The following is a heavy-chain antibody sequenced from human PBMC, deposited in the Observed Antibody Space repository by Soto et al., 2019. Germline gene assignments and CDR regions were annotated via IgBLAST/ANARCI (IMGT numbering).Heavy chain of an antibody. J-gene: IGHJ3*02. D-gene: IGHD6-19*01. Sequence: GGSLRLSCAASGFIFSSYAMSWVRPAPGKGLEWVSAISGSGTTAYYADSVKGRFTFSRDNSKKTMYLQMNSLRAEDTAVYYCAKTTDGWFSAFEIWGQGTMVTVSS. CDR1: GFIFSSYA. V-gene: IGHV3-23*01. CDR3: AKTTDGWFSAFEI. CDR2: ISGSGTTA.